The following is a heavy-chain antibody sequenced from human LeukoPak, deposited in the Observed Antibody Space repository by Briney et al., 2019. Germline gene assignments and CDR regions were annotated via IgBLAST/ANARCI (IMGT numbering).Heavy chain of an antibody. Sequence: GGSLRLSCAASGFTFRTHAMSWVRQAPGKGLEWVAAISDSGGRKFHADSVTGRFTISRDNSENTLSLQMHSLRAEDTALYYCAKPSGRHPNYYFDSWGQGTPVTVSA. CDR2: ISDSGGRK. D-gene: IGHD3-3*01. J-gene: IGHJ4*02. CDR1: GFTFRTHA. CDR3: AKPSGRHPNYYFDS. V-gene: IGHV3-23*01.